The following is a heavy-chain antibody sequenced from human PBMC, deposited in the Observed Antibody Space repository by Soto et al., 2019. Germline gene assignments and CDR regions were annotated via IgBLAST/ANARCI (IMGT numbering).Heavy chain of an antibody. CDR1: GDSVSSNSAA. D-gene: IGHD2-21*01. J-gene: IGHJ6*02. Sequence: SHTLSLTCVISGDSVSSNSAAWIWIRQSPSRGLEWLGRTYYRSKRYNDYAVSVKGRITINPDTSKNQFSLQLDCVIPEDTAVYYCAGVASFRGMEVWGQGTPVTVSS. CDR3: AGVASFRGMEV. CDR2: TYYRSKRYN. V-gene: IGHV6-1*01.